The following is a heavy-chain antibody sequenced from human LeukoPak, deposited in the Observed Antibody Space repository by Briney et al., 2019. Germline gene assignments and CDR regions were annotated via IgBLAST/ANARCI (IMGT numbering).Heavy chain of an antibody. J-gene: IGHJ6*03. D-gene: IGHD3-3*01. Sequence: PSETLSLTCAVSGYSISSGYYWGWIRQPPGKGLEWIASIYHSGSTYYNPSLKSRVTISVDTSKNQFSLKLSSVTAADTAVYYCASRSITIFGVPRYYYYMDVWGKGTTVTVSS. CDR2: IYHSGST. CDR3: ASRSITIFGVPRYYYYMDV. V-gene: IGHV4-38-2*01. CDR1: GYSISSGYY.